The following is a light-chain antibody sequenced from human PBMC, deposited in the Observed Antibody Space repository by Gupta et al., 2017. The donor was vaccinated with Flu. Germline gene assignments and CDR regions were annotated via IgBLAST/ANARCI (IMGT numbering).Light chain of an antibody. Sequence: DIVMTQTPDSLALSLGERATITCESSESLLYSANNKNYLAWYQQKPGQPPKLLIYWASTRESGVPDRISGSGSGTDFTLTIDSLQAEDVAVYYCQQYYRTPMNTFGQGTKLEIK. J-gene: IGKJ2*01. CDR3: QQYYRTPMNT. V-gene: IGKV4-1*01. CDR2: WAS. CDR1: ESLLYSANNKNY.